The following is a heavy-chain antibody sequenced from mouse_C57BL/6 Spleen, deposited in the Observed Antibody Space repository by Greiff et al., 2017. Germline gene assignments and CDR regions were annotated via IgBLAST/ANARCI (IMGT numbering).Heavy chain of an antibody. CDR2: IDPSDSDT. V-gene: IGHV1-52*01. CDR1: GYTFTSYW. D-gene: IGHD1-1*01. J-gene: IGHJ3*01. CDR3: ARDDYGPGFAY. Sequence: QVQLQQPGAELVRPGSSVKLSCKASGYTFTSYWMHWVKQRPIQGLEWIGNIDPSDSDTHYNQKFKDKATLTVDKSSSPAYMQLSSLTSEDSAVYYCARDDYGPGFAYWGQGTLVTVSA.